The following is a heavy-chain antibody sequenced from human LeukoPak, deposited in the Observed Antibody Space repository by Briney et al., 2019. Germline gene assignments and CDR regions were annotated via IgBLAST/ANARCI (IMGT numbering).Heavy chain of an antibody. D-gene: IGHD1-14*01. J-gene: IGHJ4*01. Sequence: GGSLRLSCAPSGFTFRSCSVNCVRQAPGKGLEWVSSISSSSSYIYYADSVKGRFTISRDNAKNSLYLQMNSLRAEDTPVYYCGTEGQIIDAGHFEYTGHGTLLTVSS. CDR2: ISSSSSYI. CDR1: GFTFRSCS. CDR3: GTEGQIIDAGHFEY. V-gene: IGHV3-21*01.